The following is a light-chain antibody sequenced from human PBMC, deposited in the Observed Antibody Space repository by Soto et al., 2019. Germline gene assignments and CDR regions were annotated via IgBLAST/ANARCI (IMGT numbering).Light chain of an antibody. J-gene: IGKJ4*01. CDR2: DAS. CDR1: QTVNAGY. V-gene: IGKV3D-20*01. Sequence: ETVLTQSPATLSLSPGERATLSCGASQTVNAGYVAWYQQKPGLAPRLLIYDASTRATGIPDRFSGSVSGTDFTLTISRLEPADFAVYYCLQYGSSPLTFGGGTKVEIK. CDR3: LQYGSSPLT.